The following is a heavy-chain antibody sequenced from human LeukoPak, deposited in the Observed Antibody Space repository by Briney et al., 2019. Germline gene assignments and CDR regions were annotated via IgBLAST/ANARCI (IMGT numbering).Heavy chain of an antibody. CDR2: IYPGDSDT. CDR1: GYSIINYW. D-gene: IGHD3-10*01. J-gene: IGHJ4*02. V-gene: IGHV5-51*01. CDR3: TSPTGGYYNNPLYY. Sequence: GESLKISCKGSGYSIINYWIGWVRQMPGKGLEWMGIIYPGDSDTRYSPSFQGQVTISADKSISTVYLQWSSLKASDTAMYYCTSPTGGYYNNPLYYWGQGTLVTVSS.